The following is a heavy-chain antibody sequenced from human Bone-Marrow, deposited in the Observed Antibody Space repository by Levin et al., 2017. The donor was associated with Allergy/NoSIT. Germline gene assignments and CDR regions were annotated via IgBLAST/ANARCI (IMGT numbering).Heavy chain of an antibody. V-gene: IGHV3-74*01. J-gene: IGHJ6*02. Sequence: GESLKISCEVSGFIFSDYWMHWVRQGPGKGLVWVARMNSDGSRIEYVDSVKGRFTISRDNAKNTLYLQMNSLRVEDTAVYFCASDWEGALNDWGQGTTVTFSS. D-gene: IGHD1-26*01. CDR3: ASDWEGALND. CDR2: MNSDGSRI. CDR1: GFIFSDYW.